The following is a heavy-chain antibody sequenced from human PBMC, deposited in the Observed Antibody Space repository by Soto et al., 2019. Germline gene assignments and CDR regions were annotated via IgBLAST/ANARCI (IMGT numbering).Heavy chain of an antibody. CDR1: GYTFTSYA. CDR2: INAGNGNT. V-gene: IGHV1-3*01. J-gene: IGHJ6*03. Sequence: GASVKVSCKASGYTFTSYAMHWVRQAPGQRLEWMGWINAGNGNTKYSQKFQGRVTITRDTSASTAYMELSSLRSEDTAVYYCARDALTYSSYYYYMDVWGKGTKVTVSS. D-gene: IGHD3-16*01. CDR3: ARDALTYSSYYYYMDV.